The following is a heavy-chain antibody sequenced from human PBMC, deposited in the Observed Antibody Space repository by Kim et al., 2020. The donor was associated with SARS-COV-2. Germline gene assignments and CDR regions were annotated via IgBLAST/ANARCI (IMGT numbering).Heavy chain of an antibody. D-gene: IGHD3-10*01. J-gene: IGHJ4*02. CDR3: ARLSDYYGSAPDY. V-gene: IGHV4-39*01. Sequence: YNPSLKSRVTISVDTSKNQFSLKLSSVTAADTAVYYCARLSDYYGSAPDYWGQGTLVTVSS.